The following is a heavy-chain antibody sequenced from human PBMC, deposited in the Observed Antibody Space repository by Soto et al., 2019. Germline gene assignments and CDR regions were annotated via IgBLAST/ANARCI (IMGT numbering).Heavy chain of an antibody. Sequence: GGSLRLSCAASGFTFSSYGMHWVRQAPGKGLEWVAVISYDGSNKYYADSVKGRFTISRDNSKNTLYLQMNSLRAEDTAVYYCAKDRHYYDSSGYFDYWGQGTLVTVSS. CDR3: AKDRHYYDSSGYFDY. CDR1: GFTFSSYG. D-gene: IGHD3-22*01. J-gene: IGHJ4*02. V-gene: IGHV3-30*18. CDR2: ISYDGSNK.